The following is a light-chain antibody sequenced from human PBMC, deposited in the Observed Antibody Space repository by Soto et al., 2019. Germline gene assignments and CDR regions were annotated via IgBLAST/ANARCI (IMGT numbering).Light chain of an antibody. CDR3: QQYYTYST. V-gene: IGKV1-5*01. Sequence: DIQMTQSPSTLSASVGDRVTITCRTSQSISSWLAWYQQKPGEAPKLLIYDASSLKSGVPSRFSGSGSGTEFTLTISCLQPDDFATYYCQQYYTYSTFGQGTKVEI. CDR2: DAS. CDR1: QSISSW. J-gene: IGKJ1*01.